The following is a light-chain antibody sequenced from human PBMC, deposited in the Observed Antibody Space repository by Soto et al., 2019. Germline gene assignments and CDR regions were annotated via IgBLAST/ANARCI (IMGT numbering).Light chain of an antibody. CDR2: GAF. V-gene: IGKV3D-15*01. CDR1: QSVSSN. J-gene: IGKJ1*01. Sequence: EMVLPQSPVTLSVSPGERATLSCRASQSVSSNLAWYQQKPGQAPRLLIYGAFNRATGIPARFSGSGSGTEFTLTISSLQPDDFATYYCQQYNSYPWTFGQGTKVDIK. CDR3: QQYNSYPWT.